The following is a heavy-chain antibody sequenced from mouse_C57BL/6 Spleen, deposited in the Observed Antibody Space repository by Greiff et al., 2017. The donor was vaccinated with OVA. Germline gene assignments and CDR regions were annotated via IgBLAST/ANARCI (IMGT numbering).Heavy chain of an antibody. V-gene: IGHV1-20*01. CDR2: INPYNGDT. J-gene: IGHJ4*01. CDR3: ARDDPDYYAMDY. Sequence: EVQLVESGPELVKPGDSVKISCKASGYSFTGYFMNWVMQSHGKSLEWIGRINPYNGDTFYNQKFKGKATLTVDKSSSTAHMELRSLTSEDSAVYYCARDDPDYYAMDYWGQGTSVTVSS. D-gene: IGHD2-3*01. CDR1: GYSFTGYF.